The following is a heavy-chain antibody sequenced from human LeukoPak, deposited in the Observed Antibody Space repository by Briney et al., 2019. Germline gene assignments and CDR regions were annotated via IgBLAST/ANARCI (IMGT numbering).Heavy chain of an antibody. CDR2: INHSGST. CDR1: GGAFSGYY. J-gene: IGHJ6*03. D-gene: IGHD2-2*01. V-gene: IGHV4-34*01. CDR3: ARCPTYCSSTSCLSYYYYMDV. Sequence: PSETLSLTCAVYGGAFSGYYWSWIREPPGKGLEWIGEINHSGSTNYNPSLKSRVTISVDTSKNQFSLKLSSVTVADTAVYYCARCPTYCSSTSCLSYYYYMDVWGKGTTVTVSS.